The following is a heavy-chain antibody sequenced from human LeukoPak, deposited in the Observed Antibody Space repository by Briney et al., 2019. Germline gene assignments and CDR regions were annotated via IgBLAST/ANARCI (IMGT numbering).Heavy chain of an antibody. CDR2: IIPIFGTA. CDR3: ARLTYYYGSGSYFYFDY. D-gene: IGHD3-10*01. J-gene: IGHJ4*02. V-gene: IGHV1-69*13. Sequence: ASVTVSFKGSGGTFSIYAISWVRQAPGQGREGMGGIIPIFGTANYAQKFQGRVTITADESTSTAYMELSSLRSEDTAVYYCARLTYYYGSGSYFYFDYWGQGTLVTVSS. CDR1: GGTFSIYA.